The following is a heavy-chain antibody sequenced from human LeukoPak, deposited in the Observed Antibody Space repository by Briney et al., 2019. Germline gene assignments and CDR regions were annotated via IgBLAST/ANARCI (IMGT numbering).Heavy chain of an antibody. CDR1: GFTFSRYS. CDR3: ARDGSRGNLVTAPDF. D-gene: IGHD2-21*02. Sequence: PGGSLRLSCAVSGFTFSRYSMNWVRQAPGKGLEWVSSISISSNYIYYTDSVKGRFTISRDNAKNTLYLQMNSLRAEDTAVYYCARDGSRGNLVTAPDFWGQGTLVTVSS. V-gene: IGHV3-21*01. J-gene: IGHJ4*02. CDR2: ISISSNYI.